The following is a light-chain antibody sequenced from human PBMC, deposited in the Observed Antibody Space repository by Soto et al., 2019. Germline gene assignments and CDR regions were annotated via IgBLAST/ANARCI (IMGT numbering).Light chain of an antibody. CDR1: SGDVGGYNY. J-gene: IGLJ2*01. Sequence: QSVLTQPASVSGSPGQSITISCTGSSGDVGGYNYVSWYQQHPGKAPKLMIYEVSNRPSGISNRFSGSKSGNTASLTLSGLQAEDEADYYCSSYAGSNMVFGGGTKVTVL. V-gene: IGLV2-14*01. CDR2: EVS. CDR3: SSYAGSNMV.